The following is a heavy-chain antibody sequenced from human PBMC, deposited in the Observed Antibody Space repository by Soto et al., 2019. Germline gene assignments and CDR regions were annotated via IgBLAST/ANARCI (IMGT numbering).Heavy chain of an antibody. V-gene: IGHV2-5*02. CDR1: GFSLSTSGVG. D-gene: IGHD2-15*01. CDR2: IYWDDDK. J-gene: IGHJ4*02. Sequence: SGPTLVNPTHTLTLTCTFSGFSLSTSGVGVGWIRQPPGKSLEWLALIYWDDDKRYSPSLKSRLTITQDTSKNQVVLTMTNMDPVDTANYSCAHAVRVAASGQAYFDYWGKGTVVT. CDR3: AHAVRVAASGQAYFDY.